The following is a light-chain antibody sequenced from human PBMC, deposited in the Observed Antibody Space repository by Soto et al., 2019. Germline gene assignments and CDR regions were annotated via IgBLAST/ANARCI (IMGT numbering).Light chain of an antibody. CDR1: QSVSSN. Sequence: EIGLTQYTAPLSLSQGESATLSCRASQSVSSNLAWYQQKPGQAPRLLIYGVSTRATGIPDRFSGSGSGTAFTLTISCLEPEDVAVYYCQHYASSPITFGQGTRLEIK. V-gene: IGKV3-20*01. CDR2: GVS. J-gene: IGKJ5*01. CDR3: QHYASSPIT.